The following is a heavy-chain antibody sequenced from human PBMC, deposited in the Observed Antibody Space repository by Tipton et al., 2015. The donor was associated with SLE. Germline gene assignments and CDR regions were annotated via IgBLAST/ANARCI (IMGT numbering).Heavy chain of an antibody. Sequence: TLSLTCTLSGDSISTSDYYWGWIRQSPGKGLEWIGTIYYTGSAYYNPSLRSRVTISVDTSKNQFSLKLNSVTAADTAVYYCARGRPRATQAWGGYYYYMDVWGKGTTVTVSS. D-gene: IGHD3-16*01. CDR2: IYYTGSA. J-gene: IGHJ6*03. V-gene: IGHV4-39*07. CDR1: GDSISTSDYY. CDR3: ARGRPRATQAWGGYYYYMDV.